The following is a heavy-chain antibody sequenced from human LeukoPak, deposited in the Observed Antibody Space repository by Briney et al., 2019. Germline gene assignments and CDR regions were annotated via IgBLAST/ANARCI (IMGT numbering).Heavy chain of an antibody. CDR2: INPSGGST. CDR3: ATAYDSSGYYYY. Sequence: ASVKVSCKASGYTFTSYYMHWVRQAPGQGLEWMGIINPSGGSTSYAQKFQGRVTMTEDTSTDTAYMELSSLRSEDTAVYYCATAYDSSGYYYYWGQGTLVTVSS. D-gene: IGHD3-22*01. V-gene: IGHV1-46*01. CDR1: GYTFTSYY. J-gene: IGHJ4*02.